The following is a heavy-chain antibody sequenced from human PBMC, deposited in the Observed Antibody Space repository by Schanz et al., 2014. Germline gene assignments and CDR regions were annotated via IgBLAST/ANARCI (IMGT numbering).Heavy chain of an antibody. J-gene: IGHJ4*02. D-gene: IGHD6-19*01. Sequence: EVQLVESGGGLVQPGGSLRLSCAASGFTFTNYAMSWVRQAPGKGLEWVAYISSSSSTIHYADSVKGRFTISRDNAKSSLYLQMNSLRVEDTAVYYCAASSGWHPSTDYWGQGTLVTVSS. CDR1: GFTFTNYA. V-gene: IGHV3-48*04. CDR2: ISSSSSTI. CDR3: AASSGWHPSTDY.